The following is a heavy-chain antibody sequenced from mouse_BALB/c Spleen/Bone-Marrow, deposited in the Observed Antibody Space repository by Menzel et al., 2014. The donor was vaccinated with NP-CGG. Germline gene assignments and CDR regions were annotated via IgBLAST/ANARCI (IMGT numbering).Heavy chain of an antibody. CDR3: APYYYGRWFAN. CDR2: IDPANGNI. J-gene: IGHJ3*01. CDR1: GFNIKDTY. D-gene: IGHD1-1*01. V-gene: IGHV14-3*02. Sequence: EVQGVESGAELVKPGASVKLSCTASGFNIKDTYMHWVKQRPEQGLEWIGRIDPANGNIKYDPKFQGKATITAATSSNTAYLQLSSLTSEDTAVYYCAPYYYGRWFANWGQGTLVTVSA.